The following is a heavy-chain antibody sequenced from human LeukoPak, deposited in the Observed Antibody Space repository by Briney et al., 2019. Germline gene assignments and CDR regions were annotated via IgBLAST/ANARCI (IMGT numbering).Heavy chain of an antibody. J-gene: IGHJ4*02. V-gene: IGHV4-59*01. CDR1: GGSISSYY. CDR3: ARGPTVVTPFDY. Sequence: PSETLSLTWTVSGGSISSYYWSWIRQPPGKGLEWIGYIYYSGSTNYNPSLKSRVTISVDTSKNQFSLKLSSVTAADTAVYYCARGPTVVTPFDYWGQGTLVTVSS. D-gene: IGHD4-23*01. CDR2: IYYSGST.